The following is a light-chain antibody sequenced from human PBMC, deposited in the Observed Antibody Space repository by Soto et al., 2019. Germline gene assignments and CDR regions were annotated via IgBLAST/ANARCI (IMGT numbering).Light chain of an antibody. V-gene: IGKV3-15*01. Sequence: EVGMPQSPATLSVSPGERATLSCRASQSVSSNLAWYQQKPGQTPRLLMYSASTRATGIQARFSGSGSGTEFTLSISSLQSEDFGVYYCQQYHKWPPVTCGGGTKVEIK. J-gene: IGKJ4*01. CDR1: QSVSSN. CDR2: SAS. CDR3: QQYHKWPPVT.